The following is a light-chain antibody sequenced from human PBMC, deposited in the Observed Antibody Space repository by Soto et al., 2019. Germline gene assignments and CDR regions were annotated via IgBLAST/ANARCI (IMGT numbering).Light chain of an antibody. CDR2: GAS. J-gene: IGKJ1*01. CDR3: QQYGSSGT. V-gene: IGKV3-20*01. Sequence: EKVLTQSPGTLSLYKGERATLSCRASQSVSNNYLAWYQQKPGQAPRLLIYGASNRATGIPDRFSGSGSGTDFTLTISRLEPEDFAVYYCQQYGSSGTFGQGSKVDIK. CDR1: QSVSNNY.